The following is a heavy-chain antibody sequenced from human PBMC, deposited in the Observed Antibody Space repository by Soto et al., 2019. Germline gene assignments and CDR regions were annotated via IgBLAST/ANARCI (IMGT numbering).Heavy chain of an antibody. CDR3: ARDHGDGSTGAFDI. J-gene: IGHJ3*02. V-gene: IGHV1-69*01. CDR1: GGTFSSYA. CDR2: IIPIFGTA. D-gene: IGHD1-26*01. Sequence: QVQLVQSGAEVKKPGSSVKVSCKASGGTFSSYAISWVRQAPGQGLEWMGGIIPIFGTANYAQNFQGSVTITADESTSTAYMELSSVRSEDTAVYYCARDHGDGSTGAFDIWGQGTMVTVSS.